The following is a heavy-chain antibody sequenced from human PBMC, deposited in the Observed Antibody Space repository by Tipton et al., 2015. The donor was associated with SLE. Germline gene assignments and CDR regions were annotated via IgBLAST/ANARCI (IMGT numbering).Heavy chain of an antibody. CDR2: ITPSGST. CDR3: ARRGLAYYYGSGRALDI. CDR1: GVSFNGYY. Sequence: TLSLTCAVYGVSFNGYYWSWIRQPPGKGLEWIGEITPSGSTNCNPSLKSRVPLSVDTSKSQFSLDLTSVTAADTAVYYCARRGLAYYYGSGRALDIWGQGTMVTVSS. J-gene: IGHJ3*02. D-gene: IGHD3-10*01. V-gene: IGHV4-34*01.